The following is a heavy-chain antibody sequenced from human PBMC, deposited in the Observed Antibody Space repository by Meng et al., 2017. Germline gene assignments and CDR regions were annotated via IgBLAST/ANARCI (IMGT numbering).Heavy chain of an antibody. J-gene: IGHJ5*02. Sequence: EVQRGESGGVLVQSGGSLILSCTASGFTFRNYWMHWVRQAPGKGLVWVSRIKPDGTMTVYADSVKGRFTISRDNAKNTLYLQMNSLRSDDTAVYYCARSDWFDPWGQGTVVTVSS. V-gene: IGHV3-74*01. CDR3: ARSDWFDP. CDR1: GFTFRNYW. CDR2: IKPDGTMT.